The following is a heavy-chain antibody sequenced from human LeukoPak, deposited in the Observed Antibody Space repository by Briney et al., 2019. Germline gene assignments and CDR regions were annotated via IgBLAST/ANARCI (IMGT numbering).Heavy chain of an antibody. J-gene: IGHJ4*02. Sequence: GGSLRLSCAASGFTLGSFSMNWVRQAPGKGLEWVSHISTSSSTIYYADSVKGRFTISRDNAKNSLYLQMNSLRAENTAVYYCTRGWQWPPSLDYWGQGTLVTVSS. D-gene: IGHD6-19*01. CDR1: GFTLGSFS. CDR2: ISTSSSTI. V-gene: IGHV3-48*04. CDR3: TRGWQWPPSLDY.